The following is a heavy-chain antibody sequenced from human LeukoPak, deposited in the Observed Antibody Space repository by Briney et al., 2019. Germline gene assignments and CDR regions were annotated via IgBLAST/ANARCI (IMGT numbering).Heavy chain of an antibody. J-gene: IGHJ2*01. V-gene: IGHV3-21*01. CDR1: GFTFSSYS. CDR3: ARPRSVTTIVDWYFDL. Sequence: GSLRLSCAASGFTFSSYSMNWVRQAPGKGLEWVSSISSTSTYIYYADSVRGRFTISRDNAKNSLYLQMNTLRAEDTAVYYCARPRSVTTIVDWYFDLWGRGTLVTVSS. CDR2: ISSTSTYI. D-gene: IGHD4-17*01.